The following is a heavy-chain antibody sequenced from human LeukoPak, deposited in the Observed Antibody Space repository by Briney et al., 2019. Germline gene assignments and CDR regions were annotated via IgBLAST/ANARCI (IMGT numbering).Heavy chain of an antibody. CDR2: INIGGTNT. J-gene: IGHJ5*02. CDR1: GFTFSDYY. CDR3: ATDGAGFDT. Sequence: GGSLRLSCAASGFTFSDYYMSWIRQAPGKGLEWLSYINIGGTNTHYADSVKGRFTISRDNTKKSLYLQMNNLRAEDTAVYYCATDGAGFDTWGQGVLVTVSS. V-gene: IGHV3-11*01.